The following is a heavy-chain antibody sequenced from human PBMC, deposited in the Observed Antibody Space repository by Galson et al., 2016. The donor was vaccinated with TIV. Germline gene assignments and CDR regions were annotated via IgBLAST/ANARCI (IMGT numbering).Heavy chain of an antibody. D-gene: IGHD5-18*01. CDR3: AKDRNTAMDTYYWYYGMDV. Sequence: SVKVSCKASGGSFSSYVISWVRQAPGQGLEWMGGTIPLFSTANYAQKFQGRVTITADESTSTAYMELSGLRSEDTAMYYCAKDRNTAMDTYYWYYGMDVWGQGTTVTVSS. V-gene: IGHV1-69*13. J-gene: IGHJ6*02. CDR1: GGSFSSYV. CDR2: TIPLFSTA.